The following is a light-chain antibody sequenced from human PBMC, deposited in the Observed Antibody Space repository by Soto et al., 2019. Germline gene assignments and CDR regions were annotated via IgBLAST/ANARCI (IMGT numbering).Light chain of an antibody. V-gene: IGKV3-20*01. CDR2: GAS. J-gene: IGKJ1*01. CDR3: QQYGSSPPWT. CDR1: ESVSSSY. Sequence: EIVMTQSPATLSVSPVDRVTLSCRASESVSSSYLAWYQQKPGQAPRLLIFGASSRATGTPDRFSGSGCGTDFTLTISRLEPEDFAGYYCQQYGSSPPWTFGQGTKVDIK.